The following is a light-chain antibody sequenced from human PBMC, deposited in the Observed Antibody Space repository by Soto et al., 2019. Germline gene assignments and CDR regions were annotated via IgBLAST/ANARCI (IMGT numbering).Light chain of an antibody. CDR1: QSISSS. Sequence: EIVMTQSPAPLSVSPGERTTLSCRASQSISSSLAWYQQKPGQAPRLLIHGASTRATSNPGRFSGSGSGTEFTLTISNLQSEDSAVYFCQQYNKWPRTFGQGTKVDIK. CDR3: QQYNKWPRT. V-gene: IGKV3-15*01. CDR2: GAS. J-gene: IGKJ2*02.